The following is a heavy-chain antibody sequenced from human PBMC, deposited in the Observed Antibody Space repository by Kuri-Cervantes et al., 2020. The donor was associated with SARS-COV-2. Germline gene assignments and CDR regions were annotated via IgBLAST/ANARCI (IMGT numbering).Heavy chain of an antibody. CDR3: ARGPVAARPYYSYGMDV. CDR2: IYTSGST. CDR1: GGPINSGSYY. J-gene: IGHJ6*02. D-gene: IGHD6-6*01. Sequence: LRLSGTVPGGPINSGSYYWSWIRQPAGRGLEWIGRIYTSGSTNYNPSLKSRVTMSVDTSKNQFSLKLSSVTAADPAVYYCARGPVAARPYYSYGMDVWGQGTTVTVSS. V-gene: IGHV4-61*02.